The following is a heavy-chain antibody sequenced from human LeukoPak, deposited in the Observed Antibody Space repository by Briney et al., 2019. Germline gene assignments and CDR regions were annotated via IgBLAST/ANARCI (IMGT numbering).Heavy chain of an antibody. CDR2: IKSKTDGGTT. V-gene: IGHV3-15*01. CDR1: GFTFSNAW. D-gene: IGHD6-6*01. CDR3: SSSSETYYYYGMDV. J-gene: IGHJ6*02. Sequence: GGSLRLSCAASGFTFSNAWMSWVRQAPGKGLEWVGRIKSKTDGGTTDYAAPVKGRFTISRDDSKNTLYLQMNSLKTEDTAVYYCSSSSETYYYYGMDVWGQGTTVTVSS.